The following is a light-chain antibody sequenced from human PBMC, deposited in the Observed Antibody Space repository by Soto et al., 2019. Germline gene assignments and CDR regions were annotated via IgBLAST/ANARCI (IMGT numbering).Light chain of an antibody. V-gene: IGKV3-20*01. CDR3: QQYGSSRT. CDR2: GAS. J-gene: IGKJ1*01. CDR1: QSVSSSY. Sequence: PGERVTLSCRASQSVSSSYFTWYQQKPGQAPRLLIYGASSRAAGIPDRFSGSGSGTDFTLTISRLEPEDFAVYYCQQYGSSRTFGQGTQVEIK.